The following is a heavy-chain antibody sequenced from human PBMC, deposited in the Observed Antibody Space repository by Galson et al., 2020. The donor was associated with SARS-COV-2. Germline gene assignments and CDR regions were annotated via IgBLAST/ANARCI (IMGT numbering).Heavy chain of an antibody. Sequence: SETLSLTCIVSGDSISSSNYYWGWIRQPPGKGLEWVGTIYYTGTTYYNPSLKSRVTISVDTSKNQFSLKLSSVSAADTAVYYCARQGPDGVIMTVGTTPFDYWGQGTLVTVSS. CDR2: IYYTGTT. D-gene: IGHD3-3*01. V-gene: IGHV4-39*01. CDR1: GDSISSSNYY. J-gene: IGHJ4*02. CDR3: ARQGPDGVIMTVGTTPFDY.